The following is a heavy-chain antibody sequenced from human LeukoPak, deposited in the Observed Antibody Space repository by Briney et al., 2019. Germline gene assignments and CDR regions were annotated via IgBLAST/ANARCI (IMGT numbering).Heavy chain of an antibody. V-gene: IGHV4-39*07. CDR2: IYYSGST. Sequence: SETLSLTCTVSGGSISSSSYYWGWIRQPPGKGLEWIGSIYYSGSTYYNPSLKSRVTISVDTSKNQFSLKLSSVTAADTAVYYCAREGYYYYMDVWGKGTTVTVSS. CDR3: AREGYYYYMDV. J-gene: IGHJ6*03. CDR1: GGSISSSSYY.